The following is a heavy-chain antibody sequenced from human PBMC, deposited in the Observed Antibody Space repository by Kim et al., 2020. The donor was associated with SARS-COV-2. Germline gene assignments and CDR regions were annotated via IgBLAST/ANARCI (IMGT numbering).Heavy chain of an antibody. V-gene: IGHV3-20*04. D-gene: IGHD1-26*01. CDR2: INWNGGAT. CDR1: GFTFDVFG. CDR3: GSYNGSSDALNY. Sequence: GGSLRLSCAASGFTFDVFGFNWVRQVPGKGLEWVSNINWNGGATGYRDSVKGRFSISRDNAKKSVHLQMNSLRAEDTALYYCGSYNGSSDALNYWGQGISVTVSS. J-gene: IGHJ4*02.